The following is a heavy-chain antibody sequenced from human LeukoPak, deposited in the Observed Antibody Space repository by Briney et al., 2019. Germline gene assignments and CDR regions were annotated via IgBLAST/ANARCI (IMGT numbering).Heavy chain of an antibody. CDR2: ISYDGSNK. V-gene: IGHV3-30-3*01. CDR3: ARDLNSSDCKDY. Sequence: GGSLRLSCAASGFTFSSYAMHWVRQAPGKGLEWVAVISYDGSNKYYADSVKGRFTISRDNSKNTLYLQMNSLRAEDTAVYYCARDLNSSDCKDYWGQGTLVTVSS. D-gene: IGHD6-19*01. J-gene: IGHJ4*02. CDR1: GFTFSSYA.